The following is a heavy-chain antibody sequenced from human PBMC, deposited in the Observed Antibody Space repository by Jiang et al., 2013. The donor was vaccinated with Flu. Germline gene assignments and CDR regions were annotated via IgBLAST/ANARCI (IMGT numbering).Heavy chain of an antibody. Sequence: YGLHWVRQAPGKGVEWVASISYDGSDTYYVDSVQGRFSISRDNSKDTLSLQMNSLSTEDAAVYFCAKDKDMWSPHYALDVWGQGTTVTVSS. CDR2: ISYDGSDT. CDR3: AKDKDMWSPHYALDV. CDR1: YG. D-gene: IGHD2-15*01. V-gene: IGHV3-30*18. J-gene: IGHJ6*02.